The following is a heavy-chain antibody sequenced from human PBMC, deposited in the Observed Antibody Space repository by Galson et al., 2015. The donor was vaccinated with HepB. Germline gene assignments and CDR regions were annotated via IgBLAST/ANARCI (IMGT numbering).Heavy chain of an antibody. D-gene: IGHD2-15*01. CDR1: GFTFSGYT. V-gene: IGHV3-48*03. J-gene: IGHJ5*02. CDR3: ARSAGSGSRNNWFDP. CDR2: ISIVGSTI. Sequence: SLRLSCAASGFTFSGYTMNWVRQAPGRGLEWVSYISIVGSTIYYADSVKGRFSISRDNAKNSLCLQMSSLRVEDTAVYYCARSAGSGSRNNWFDPWGQGTLVTVSS.